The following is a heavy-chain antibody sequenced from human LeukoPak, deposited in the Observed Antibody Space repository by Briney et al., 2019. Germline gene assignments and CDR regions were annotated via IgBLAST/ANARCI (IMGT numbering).Heavy chain of an antibody. Sequence: GGSLRLSCSASGFTFNNYVMHWVRQAPGKGLEYVSATSTNGDTTYYTDSVKGRFTISRDNSKNTLSLQMNSLRADDTAVYYCAKDSWRDQLPFIFDYWGQGTLVTVFS. D-gene: IGHD2-2*01. V-gene: IGHV3-64*04. CDR1: GFTFNNYV. CDR2: TSTNGDTT. CDR3: AKDSWRDQLPFIFDY. J-gene: IGHJ4*02.